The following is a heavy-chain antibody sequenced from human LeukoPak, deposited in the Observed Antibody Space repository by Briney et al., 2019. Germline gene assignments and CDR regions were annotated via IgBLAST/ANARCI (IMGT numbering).Heavy chain of an antibody. CDR2: IIGSGGSI. CDR3: AKFLPTHVVVANYYFDY. D-gene: IGHD2-21*01. V-gene: IGHV3-23*01. Sequence: TGGSLRLSCAASGFTFSSYAMSWVRQTPGKGLEWASAIIGSGGSIYYADSVKGRFTISTDNSKNTLYLQMNSLRAEDTAVYYCAKFLPTHVVVANYYFDYWGQGTLVTVSS. J-gene: IGHJ4*02. CDR1: GFTFSSYA.